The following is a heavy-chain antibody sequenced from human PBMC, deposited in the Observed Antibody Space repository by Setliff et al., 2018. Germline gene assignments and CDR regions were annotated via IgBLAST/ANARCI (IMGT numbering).Heavy chain of an antibody. V-gene: IGHV3-21*01. Sequence: GGSLRLSCAASGFIFIKYWMTWVRQAPGKGLEWVSCISGSSSYIYYADSVKGRFTISRDNAKNSLYLQMNSLRAEDTAVYYCARAPSSSSASWFDPWGQGTLVTVSS. CDR3: ARAPSSSSASWFDP. CDR1: GFIFIKYW. D-gene: IGHD6-6*01. CDR2: ISGSSSYI. J-gene: IGHJ5*02.